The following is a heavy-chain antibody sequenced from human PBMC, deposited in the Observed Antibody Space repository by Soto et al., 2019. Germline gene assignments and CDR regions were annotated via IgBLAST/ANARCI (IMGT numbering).Heavy chain of an antibody. CDR3: ASASPLDYIWGSYRYTIFDY. CDR1: GFTFSSYG. CDR2: IWYDGSSK. V-gene: IGHV3-33*01. D-gene: IGHD3-16*02. J-gene: IGHJ4*02. Sequence: QVQLVESGGGVVQPGRSLRLSCAASGFTFSSYGMHWVRQAPGTGLAWVAVIWYDGSSKYYADSVKGRFTISRDNSKNTLYLQMNRLRAEDTAVYYCASASPLDYIWGSYRYTIFDYWVQGTLVTVSS.